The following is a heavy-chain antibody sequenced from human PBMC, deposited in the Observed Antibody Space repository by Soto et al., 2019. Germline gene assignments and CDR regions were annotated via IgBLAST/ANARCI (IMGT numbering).Heavy chain of an antibody. CDR1: CSSIRSGNYY. Sequence: SETLSLTCSVSCSSIRSGNYYLTWVRQTPVKGLEWVGTSYYSATSYFNPALKGRVTISVDTSTNQFALRLTSVTAADTAVYYCTRSYNWNDYDFDPWGQGTLVTVSS. CDR2: SYYSATS. D-gene: IGHD1-20*01. J-gene: IGHJ5*02. CDR3: TRSYNWNDYDFDP. V-gene: IGHV4-39*01.